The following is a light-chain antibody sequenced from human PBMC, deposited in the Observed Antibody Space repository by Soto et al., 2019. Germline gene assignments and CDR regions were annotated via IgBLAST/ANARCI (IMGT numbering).Light chain of an antibody. V-gene: IGKV1-39*01. J-gene: IGKJ2*01. CDR2: DES. CDR1: QDIDIY. Sequence: SLSASVVDRVTITCRASQDIDIYLSWYQQKPGKVPKLLIYDESTLQSGVPSRFSGSGSGTDFTLTINNLQPEDFATYHCQQSYRTPYTFGQGTKVDIK. CDR3: QQSYRTPYT.